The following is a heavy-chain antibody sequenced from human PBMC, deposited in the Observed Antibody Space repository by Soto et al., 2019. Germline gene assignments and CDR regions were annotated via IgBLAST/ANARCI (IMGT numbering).Heavy chain of an antibody. V-gene: IGHV3-30*18. D-gene: IGHD2-2*03. Sequence: SLRLSCAASGFTFSSYGMHWVRQAPGKGLEWVAVISYDGSNKYYADSVKGRFTISRNNSKNTLYLQMNSLRAEDTAVYYCAKDHLDIVVVPAARDAFDIWGQGTMVTVSS. CDR3: AKDHLDIVVVPAARDAFDI. J-gene: IGHJ3*02. CDR1: GFTFSSYG. CDR2: ISYDGSNK.